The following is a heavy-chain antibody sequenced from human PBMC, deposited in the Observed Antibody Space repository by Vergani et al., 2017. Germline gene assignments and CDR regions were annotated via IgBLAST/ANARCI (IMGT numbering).Heavy chain of an antibody. J-gene: IGHJ4*02. Sequence: EVQLVESGGGLVKPGGSLRLSCAASGFTFSSYAMSWVRQAPGKGLEWVSAISGSGGTIYYADSVKGRFTISRDNSKNTLYLQMNSLRAEDTAVYYCARVSQYDILTGYNWGQGTLVTVSS. D-gene: IGHD3-9*01. V-gene: IGHV3-23*04. CDR1: GFTFSSYA. CDR3: ARVSQYDILTGYN. CDR2: ISGSGGTI.